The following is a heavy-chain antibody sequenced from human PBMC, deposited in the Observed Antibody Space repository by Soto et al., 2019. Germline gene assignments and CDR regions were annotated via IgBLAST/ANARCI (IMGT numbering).Heavy chain of an antibody. CDR2: IIPIFGTA. D-gene: IGHD2-2*02. Sequence: SVKVSCKASGGTFSSYAISWVRQAPGQGLEWMGGIIPIFGTANYAQKFQGRVTITADESTSTAYMELSSLRSEDTAVYYCASIEYCSSTSCYTAIYYYYYGMDVWGQGTTVTVSS. CDR1: GGTFSSYA. J-gene: IGHJ6*02. V-gene: IGHV1-69*13. CDR3: ASIEYCSSTSCYTAIYYYYYGMDV.